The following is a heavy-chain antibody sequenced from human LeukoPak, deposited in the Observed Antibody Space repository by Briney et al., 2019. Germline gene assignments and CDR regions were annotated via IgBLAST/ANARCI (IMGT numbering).Heavy chain of an antibody. D-gene: IGHD3-9*01. CDR1: GGSISSSNW. CDR2: IYHSGST. J-gene: IGHJ4*02. V-gene: IGHV4-4*02. Sequence: SETLSLTCAVSGGSISSSNWWGWVRPPPGKGLEWIGEIYHSGSTNYNRSLKSRVTISVDKSKNQFSLKLSSVTAADTAVYYCASSLKSYDILTGDSGVGFDYGGQGTLVTVSS. CDR3: ASSLKSYDILTGDSGVGFDY.